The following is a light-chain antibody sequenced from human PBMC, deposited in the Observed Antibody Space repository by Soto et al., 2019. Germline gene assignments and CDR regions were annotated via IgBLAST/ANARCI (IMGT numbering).Light chain of an antibody. V-gene: IGKV1-6*01. Sequence: AIQMTQSPSSLSASVGDRVTISCRASQGIRNDLAWYQQKPGRAPKLLIFAASNLQSGVPSRFSGSGSGTDFTLTISRMQTEAFPHYYCLQLHNFSWTFGQGTKVDI. CDR2: AAS. CDR1: QGIRND. CDR3: LQLHNFSWT. J-gene: IGKJ1*01.